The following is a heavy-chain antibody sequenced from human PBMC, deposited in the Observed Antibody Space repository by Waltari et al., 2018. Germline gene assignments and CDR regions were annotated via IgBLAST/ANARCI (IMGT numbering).Heavy chain of an antibody. CDR3: AREVVPAAKIVVNWFDP. CDR1: GYSFTNYA. V-gene: IGHV7-4-1*02. Sequence: QVQLVQSGSEWKKPGASVKVSCKAYGYSFTNYAINWVRQAPGQGLELMGWITTKTENPKYTQGFTRRFVFSLDTSVSTAYLQINDLKAEDTAIYYCAREVVPAAKIVVNWFDPWGQGTQVTISS. J-gene: IGHJ5*02. CDR2: ITTKTENP. D-gene: IGHD2-2*01.